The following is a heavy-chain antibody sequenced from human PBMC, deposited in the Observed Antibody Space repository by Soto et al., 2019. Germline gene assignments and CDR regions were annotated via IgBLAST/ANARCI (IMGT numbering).Heavy chain of an antibody. CDR3: THSRCGGDCLQSYSSHYYYGMDV. D-gene: IGHD2-21*02. Sequence: QITLMESGPTLVNPTQTLTLTCTFSGFSLNTGGVGVGWIRQPPGKALEWLAIIYWDDDKRYSPSLRSRLTITKDTSKNQVVLTMTKMDPVDTATYYCTHSRCGGDCLQSYSSHYYYGMDVWGQGTTVTVSS. J-gene: IGHJ6*02. CDR2: IYWDDDK. V-gene: IGHV2-5*02. CDR1: GFSLNTGGVG.